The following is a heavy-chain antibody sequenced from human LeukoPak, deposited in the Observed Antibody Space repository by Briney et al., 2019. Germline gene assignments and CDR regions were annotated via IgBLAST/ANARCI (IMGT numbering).Heavy chain of an antibody. CDR1: GGSISSYY. V-gene: IGHV4-59*01. CDR3: ARNWNGKDYYYYGMDV. Sequence: SETLSLTCTVSGGSISSYYWSWIRQPPGKGLEWIGYIYYSGSTNYNPSPKSRVTISVDTSKNQFSLKLSSVTAADTAVYYCARNWNGKDYYYYGMDVWGQGTTVTVSS. CDR2: IYYSGST. D-gene: IGHD1-1*01. J-gene: IGHJ6*02.